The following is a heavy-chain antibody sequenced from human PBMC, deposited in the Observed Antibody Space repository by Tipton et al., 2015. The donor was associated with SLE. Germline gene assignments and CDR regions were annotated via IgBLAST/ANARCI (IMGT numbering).Heavy chain of an antibody. Sequence: SLRLSCAASGFTFSSYSMNWVRQAPGKGLEWVSSISSSSSYIYYADSVKGRFTISRDNAKNSLYLQMNSLRAEDTAVYYCARAPDFWSGYYSYYYYGMDVWGQGTTVTVSS. J-gene: IGHJ6*02. CDR1: GFTFSSYS. D-gene: IGHD3-3*01. CDR2: ISSSSSYI. CDR3: ARAPDFWSGYYSYYYYGMDV. V-gene: IGHV3-21*01.